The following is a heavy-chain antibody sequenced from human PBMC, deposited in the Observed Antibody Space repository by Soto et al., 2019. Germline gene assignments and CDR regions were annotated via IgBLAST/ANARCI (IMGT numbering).Heavy chain of an antibody. V-gene: IGHV4-30-4*01. CDR1: GGSISSGDYY. CDR3: ASYDSSGYVFDY. D-gene: IGHD3-22*01. CDR2: IYYSGST. Sequence: PSETLSLTCTVSGGSISSGDYYWSWIRQPPGKGLEWIGYIYYSGSTYYNPSLKSRVTISVDTSKNQFSLKLSSVTAADTAVYYCASYDSSGYVFDYWGQGTRGTVSP. J-gene: IGHJ4*02.